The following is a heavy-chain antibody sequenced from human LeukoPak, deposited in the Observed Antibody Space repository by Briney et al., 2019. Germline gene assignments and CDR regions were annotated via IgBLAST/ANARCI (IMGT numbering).Heavy chain of an antibody. CDR1: GFTFSSYG. J-gene: IGHJ4*02. Sequence: GGSLRLSCAASGFTFSSYGMHWVRLAPGKGLEWVAVIWYDGSNKYYADSVKGRFTISRDNSKNTLYLQMNSLRAEDTAVYYCAREGWLPSSLDYWGQGTLVTVSS. CDR2: IWYDGSNK. D-gene: IGHD5-24*01. CDR3: AREGWLPSSLDY. V-gene: IGHV3-33*01.